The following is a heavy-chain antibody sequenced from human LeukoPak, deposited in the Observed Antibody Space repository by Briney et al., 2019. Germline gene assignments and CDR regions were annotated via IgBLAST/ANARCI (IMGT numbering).Heavy chain of an antibody. CDR1: GYTFTSYD. CDR3: AREYVDTAMVPTFDY. D-gene: IGHD5-18*01. J-gene: IGHJ4*02. Sequence: GASVKVSCKASGYTFTSYDINWVRQAPGQGLEWMGWINPNSGGTNYAQKFQGRVTMTRDTSISRAYMELSRLRSDDTAVYYCAREYVDTAMVPTFDYWGQGTLVTVSS. V-gene: IGHV1-2*02. CDR2: INPNSGGT.